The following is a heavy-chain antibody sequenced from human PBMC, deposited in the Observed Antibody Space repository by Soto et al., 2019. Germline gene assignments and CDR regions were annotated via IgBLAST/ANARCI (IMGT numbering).Heavy chain of an antibody. J-gene: IGHJ4*02. CDR3: VRDSGAKLSSS. D-gene: IGHD6-13*01. CDR1: GGTFSSYR. CDR2: IVPIYRTA. Sequence: ASVKVSCKASGGTFSSYRINWVRQAPGQGLEWVGWIVPIYRTADYAQKFQGRVTITADESARTSYMELPSLKSQDTAVYYCVRDSGAKLSSSWGQGTLVTVSS. V-gene: IGHV1-69*13.